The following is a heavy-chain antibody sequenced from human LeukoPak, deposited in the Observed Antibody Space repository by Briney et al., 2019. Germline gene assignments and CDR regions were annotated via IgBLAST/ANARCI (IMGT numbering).Heavy chain of an antibody. D-gene: IGHD3-10*01. Sequence: GGCLRLSCAASGFTISSYGMHWVRQAPGKGLEWVAVVWYDGSNKYYADSVKGRFTISRDNSKNTLYLQMNSLRAEDTAVYYCAKAPLWFGELLWGLGDYWGQGTLVTVSS. J-gene: IGHJ4*02. V-gene: IGHV3-30*02. CDR1: GFTISSYG. CDR3: AKAPLWFGELLWGLGDY. CDR2: VWYDGSNK.